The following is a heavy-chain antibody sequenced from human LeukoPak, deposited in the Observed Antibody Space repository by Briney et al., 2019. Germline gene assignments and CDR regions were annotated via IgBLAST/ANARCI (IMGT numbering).Heavy chain of an antibody. V-gene: IGHV4-38-2*02. J-gene: IGHJ3*02. CDR3: ARVNYIVQTLYGAFDM. D-gene: IGHD2-8*01. Sequence: SETLSLTCTVSGYSISSGYYWGWIRQPPGKGLEWIGTIYHSGSTYYNPSLKSRVTISVHTSKNQFSLKLSSVTAADTAVYYCARVNYIVQTLYGAFDMWGQGRLVTVAS. CDR1: GYSISSGYY. CDR2: IYHSGST.